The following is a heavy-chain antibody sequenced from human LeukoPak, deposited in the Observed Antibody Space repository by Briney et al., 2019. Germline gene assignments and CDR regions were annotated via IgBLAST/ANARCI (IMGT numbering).Heavy chain of an antibody. CDR2: IWYDGSNK. J-gene: IGHJ4*02. CDR1: GFTFSSYG. V-gene: IGHV3-33*01. Sequence: GRSLRLSCAASGFTFSSYGMHWVRQAPGKGLEWVAVIWYDGSNKYYADSVKGQFTISRDNSRNTLYLQMNSLRAEDTAVYYCARDTRDYDFWSGYWNWGQGTLVTVSS. D-gene: IGHD3-3*01. CDR3: ARDTRDYDFWSGYWN.